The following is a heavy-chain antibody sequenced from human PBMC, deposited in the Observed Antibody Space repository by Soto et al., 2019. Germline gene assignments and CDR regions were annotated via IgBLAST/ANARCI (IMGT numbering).Heavy chain of an antibody. V-gene: IGHV1-8*01. CDR2: MNPNNGNT. CDR1: GYTFTSYD. CDR3: ARGFRYYYGSGRPVGSTFDY. D-gene: IGHD3-10*01. J-gene: IGHJ4*02. Sequence: ASVKVSCKASGYTFTSYDINWVRQATGQGLEWMGWMNPNNGNTGYAQKFQGRVTMTRNTSISTAYMELSSLRSEDTAVYYCARGFRYYYGSGRPVGSTFDYWGQGTLVTVSS.